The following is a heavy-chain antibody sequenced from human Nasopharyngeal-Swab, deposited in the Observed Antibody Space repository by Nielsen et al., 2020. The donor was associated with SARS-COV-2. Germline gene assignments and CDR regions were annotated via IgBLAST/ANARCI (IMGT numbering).Heavy chain of an antibody. V-gene: IGHV3-30*18. CDR2: ISYDGRNK. D-gene: IGHD1-26*01. J-gene: IGHJ3*01. CDR3: AKDLQWERPRKAFDF. Sequence: GGSLRLSCAASGFIFSSYDMYWVRQAPGKGLEWVALISYDGRNKYYADSVKGRFTISRDNSKNALYLHMNSLRAEDTAVHSCAKDLQWERPRKAFDFWGRGTVVTVSS. CDR1: GFIFSSYD.